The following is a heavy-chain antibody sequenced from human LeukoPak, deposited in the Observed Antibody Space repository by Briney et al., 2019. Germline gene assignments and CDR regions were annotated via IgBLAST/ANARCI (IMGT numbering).Heavy chain of an antibody. CDR1: VFTFSDYA. J-gene: IGHJ4*02. D-gene: IGHD2-21*02. CDR3: AKRLGDPRAFDY. CDR2: ISGTSGTI. Sequence: GGSLRLSCAPSVFTFSDYAMSWVRQAPGEGLEWVSGISGTSGTINYAAPVKGRFTISRDNSRNTLYLQMNSLRVDDMDVYYCAKRLGDPRAFDYWGQGTLVTVSS. V-gene: IGHV3-23*01.